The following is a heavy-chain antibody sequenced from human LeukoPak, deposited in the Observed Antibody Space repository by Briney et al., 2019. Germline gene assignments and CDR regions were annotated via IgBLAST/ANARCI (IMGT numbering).Heavy chain of an antibody. J-gene: IGHJ4*02. CDR2: ISYGGSNK. V-gene: IGHV3-30*18. Sequence: GGSLRLSCVASGFTFSSYGMHWVRQAPGKGLEWVAVISYGGSNKYYADSVKGRFTISRDNSKNTLYLQVNSLRAEDTALYYCAKDGGSTRLDYWGQGTLVTVSS. CDR3: AKDGGSTRLDY. D-gene: IGHD3-16*01. CDR1: GFTFSSYG.